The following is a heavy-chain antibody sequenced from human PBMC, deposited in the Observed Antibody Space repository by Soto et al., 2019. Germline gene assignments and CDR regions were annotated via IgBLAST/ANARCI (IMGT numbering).Heavy chain of an antibody. CDR3: ARDFRSSCTGSSCIYFDY. CDR1: GYTFTSYG. J-gene: IGHJ4*02. Sequence: ASVKVSCKASGYTFTSYGFSWVRQAPGQGLEWVGWISANSGDTNSARKFQGRVTLTTDTSTGTAYMDLTSLRSDDTAVYYCARDFRSSCTGSSCIYFDYWGQGTQVT. CDR2: ISANSGDT. V-gene: IGHV1-18*01. D-gene: IGHD2-15*01.